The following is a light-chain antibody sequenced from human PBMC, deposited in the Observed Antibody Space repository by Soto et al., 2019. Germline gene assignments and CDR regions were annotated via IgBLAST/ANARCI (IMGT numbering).Light chain of an antibody. CDR1: SNDVGGHDS. J-gene: IGLJ1*01. CDR3: SSYAGSYTDV. CDR2: DGR. V-gene: IGLV2-11*01. Sequence: QSALTQPRSVSGSPGQSVTISCTGTSNDVGGHDSVSWYQQHPGKAPKIIIDDGRKRPSGVPDRFSASKSGNTASLTISGLQAEDEADYYCSSYAGSYTDVFGTGTKLTVL.